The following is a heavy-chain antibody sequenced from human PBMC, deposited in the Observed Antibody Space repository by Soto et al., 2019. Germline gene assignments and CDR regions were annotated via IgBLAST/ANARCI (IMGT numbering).Heavy chain of an antibody. CDR1: GGTFNSDA. V-gene: IGHV1-69*01. D-gene: IGHD2-15*01. CDR2: IIPVFGTA. J-gene: IGHJ6*02. Sequence: QVQLVQSGAEVKKPGSSVKVSCKDSGGTFNSDAISWVRHAPGQGLEWMGGIIPVFGTANYAQKFQGRVTITADESTSTAFMELSSLRSEDTAVYYCARQFCSGGRCYYYYGMDVWGQGTTVTVSS. CDR3: ARQFCSGGRCYYYYGMDV.